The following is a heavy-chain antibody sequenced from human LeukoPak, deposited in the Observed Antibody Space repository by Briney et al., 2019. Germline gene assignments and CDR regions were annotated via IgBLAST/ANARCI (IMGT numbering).Heavy chain of an antibody. Sequence: SVKVSCKASGGTFSSYAISWVRQAPGQGLEWMGGIIPIFGTANYAQKFQGRVTITADESTSTAYMELSSLRSEDTAVYYCARAHLIAAAGYNWFDPWGQGTLVTVSS. CDR3: ARAHLIAAAGYNWFDP. D-gene: IGHD6-13*01. J-gene: IGHJ5*02. V-gene: IGHV1-69*13. CDR2: IIPIFGTA. CDR1: GGTFSSYA.